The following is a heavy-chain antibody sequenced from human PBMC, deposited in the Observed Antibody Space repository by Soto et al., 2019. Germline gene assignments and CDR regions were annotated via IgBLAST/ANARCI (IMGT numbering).Heavy chain of an antibody. CDR1: GFTFSSYW. CDR2: IKQDGSEK. CDR3: SRYNEVTIFGVVIYYDYYREV. D-gene: IGHD3-3*01. Sequence: EVQLVESGGGLVQPGGSLRLSCAASGFTFSSYWMSWGRQAPGKGLEWVANIKQDGSEKYYVDSVKGRFTISRDNAKNSLYLQMNSLRGDATAVYYCSRYNEVTIFGVVIYYDYYREVWVKGTTFTLSS. V-gene: IGHV3-7*01. J-gene: IGHJ6*03.